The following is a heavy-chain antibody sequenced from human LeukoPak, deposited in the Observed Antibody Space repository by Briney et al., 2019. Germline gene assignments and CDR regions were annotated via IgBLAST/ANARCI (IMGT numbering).Heavy chain of an antibody. V-gene: IGHV4-59*01. CDR3: ARAAEGAVAFDI. J-gene: IGHJ3*02. D-gene: IGHD3-16*01. Sequence: KSSETLSLTCTVSGGSISSYYWSWIRQPPGKGLEWIGYIYYSGSTNYNPSLKSRVTISVDTSKNQFSLKLGSVTAADTAVYYCARAAEGAVAFDIWGQGTMVTVSS. CDR1: GGSISSYY. CDR2: IYYSGST.